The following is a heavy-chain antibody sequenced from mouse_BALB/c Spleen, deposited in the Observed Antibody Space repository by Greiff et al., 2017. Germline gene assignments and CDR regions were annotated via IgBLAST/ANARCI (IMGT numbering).Heavy chain of an antibody. Sequence: EVQGVESGGDLVKPGGSLKLSCAASGFTFSSYGMSWVRQTPDKRLEWVATISSGGSYTYYPDSVKGRFTISRDNAKNTLYLQMSSLKAEDTAMYYCVMDDWGQGTSVTVSS. CDR2: ISSGGSYT. J-gene: IGHJ4*01. CDR3: VMDD. CDR1: GFTFSSYG. V-gene: IGHV5-6*01.